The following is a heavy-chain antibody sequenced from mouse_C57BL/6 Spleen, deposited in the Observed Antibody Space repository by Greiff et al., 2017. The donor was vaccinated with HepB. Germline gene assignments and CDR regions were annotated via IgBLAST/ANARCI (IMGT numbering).Heavy chain of an antibody. D-gene: IGHD2-3*01. V-gene: IGHV1-62-2*01. CDR3: ARHEAGYDGYYVGAMDY. CDR1: GYTFTEYT. CDR2: FYPGSGSI. J-gene: IGHJ4*01. Sequence: VKLMESGAELVKPGASVKLSCKASGYTFTEYTIHWVKQRSGQGLEWIGWFYPGSGSIKYNEKFKDKATLTADKSSSTVCMELSRLTSEDAAVYVCARHEAGYDGYYVGAMDYWGQGTSVTVSS.